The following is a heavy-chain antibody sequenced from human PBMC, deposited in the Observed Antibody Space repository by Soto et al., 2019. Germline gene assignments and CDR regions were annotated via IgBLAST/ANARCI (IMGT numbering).Heavy chain of an antibody. Sequence: QVQLVQSGAEVKKPGASVKVSCKASGYTFTRYDINWVRQATGQGLEWMGWMNPNSGNTGYAQKFQGRVTMTRNTSKSTAYMELSSLRSEDTAVYYCARVPRYCSSTSCYLLFDYWGQGTLVTVSS. CDR1: GYTFTRYD. CDR3: ARVPRYCSSTSCYLLFDY. J-gene: IGHJ4*02. V-gene: IGHV1-8*01. CDR2: MNPNSGNT. D-gene: IGHD2-2*01.